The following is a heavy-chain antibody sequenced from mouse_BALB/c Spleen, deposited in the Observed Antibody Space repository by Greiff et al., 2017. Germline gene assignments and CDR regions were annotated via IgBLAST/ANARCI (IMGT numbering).Heavy chain of an antibody. V-gene: IGHV5-9*03. J-gene: IGHJ2*01. Sequence: DVKLVESGGGLVKPGGSLKLSCAASGFTFSSYYMSWVRQTPEKRLEWVATISSGGGNTYYPDSVKGRFTISRDNAKNNLYLQMSSLRSEDTALYYCARYDGTTATSHFDFRGQGTTRTGSS. CDR2: ISSGGGNT. D-gene: IGHD1-2*01. CDR1: GFTFSSYY. CDR3: ARYDGTTATSHFDF.